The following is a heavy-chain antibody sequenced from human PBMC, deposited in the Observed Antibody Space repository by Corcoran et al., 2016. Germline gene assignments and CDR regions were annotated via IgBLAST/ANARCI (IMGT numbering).Heavy chain of an antibody. D-gene: IGHD3-22*01. J-gene: IGHJ4*02. CDR2: IWYDGSNK. CDR1: GFTFSSYG. Sequence: QVQLVESGGGVVQPGRSLRLSCAASGFTFSSYGMHWVRQAPGKGLEWVAVIWYDGSNKYYADSVKGRFTISRDNYKNTLYLQMNSLRAEDTAVYYCASGAYYYDSSGFNYWGQGSLVTVSS. V-gene: IGHV3-33*01. CDR3: ASGAYYYDSSGFNY.